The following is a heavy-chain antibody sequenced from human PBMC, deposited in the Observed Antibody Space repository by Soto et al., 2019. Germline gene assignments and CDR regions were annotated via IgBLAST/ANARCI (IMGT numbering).Heavy chain of an antibody. CDR3: ARDTTSSWTNWFDP. J-gene: IGHJ5*02. V-gene: IGHV3-21*01. CDR1: GFTFSSYS. CDR2: ISSSSSYI. Sequence: GRSLRLSCAASGFTFSSYSMNWVLQAPGKGLAWVSSISSSSSYIYYAESVKGRFTISRDNAKNSLYLQMNSLRVEDTAVYYCARDTTSSWTNWFDPWGQGTLVTVSS. D-gene: IGHD6-13*01.